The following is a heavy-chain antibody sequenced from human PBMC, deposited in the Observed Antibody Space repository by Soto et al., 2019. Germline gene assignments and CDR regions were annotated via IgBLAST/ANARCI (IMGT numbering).Heavy chain of an antibody. CDR3: ARGGWGTYYDFWSGYYAYDY. Sequence: VKVSCKASGYTFTGYYMHWVRQAPGQGLEWMGWINPNSGGTNYAQKFQGWVTMTRDTSISTAYMELSRLRSDDTAVYYCARGGWGTYYDFWSGYYAYDYWGQGTLVTVSS. V-gene: IGHV1-2*04. CDR2: INPNSGGT. CDR1: GYTFTGYY. D-gene: IGHD3-3*01. J-gene: IGHJ4*02.